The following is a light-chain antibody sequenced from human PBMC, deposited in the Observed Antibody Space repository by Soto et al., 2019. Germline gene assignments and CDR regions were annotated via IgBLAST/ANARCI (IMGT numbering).Light chain of an antibody. Sequence: DIQLTQSPSSLSASVGDKVTITFRASQSIRSYLNWVQQKPGKAPNLLIYEASSLQSGVPSRFTGRGSGTDFSLTISSLQPEDFATYYCQQSYNIPQTFGQGTKVDI. CDR3: QQSYNIPQT. CDR2: EAS. V-gene: IGKV1-39*01. CDR1: QSIRSY. J-gene: IGKJ1*01.